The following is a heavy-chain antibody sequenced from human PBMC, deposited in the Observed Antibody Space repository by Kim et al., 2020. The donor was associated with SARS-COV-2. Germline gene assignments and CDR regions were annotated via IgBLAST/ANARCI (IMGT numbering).Heavy chain of an antibody. CDR2: IYPDNGGT. D-gene: IGHD3-10*01. V-gene: IGHV1-2*02. Sequence: ASVKVSCKASGYIFSGYYMHWVRQAPGQGLEWMGWIYPDNGGTGYAQKFQGRVTMTRDTSISTVYMELSSLRSDDTAVYYCARRGYGSGTTIIGDGMDVWGQGTTVTVPS. CDR1: GYIFSGYY. CDR3: ARRGYGSGTTIIGDGMDV. J-gene: IGHJ6*02.